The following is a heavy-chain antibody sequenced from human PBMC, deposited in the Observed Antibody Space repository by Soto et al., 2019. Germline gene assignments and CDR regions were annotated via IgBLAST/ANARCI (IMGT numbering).Heavy chain of an antibody. CDR1: GYTFTGYY. V-gene: IGHV1-2*04. D-gene: IGHD2-2*01. CDR3: ARESPRVEMDLDV. CDR2: INPNSGGT. Sequence: GASVKVSCKASGYTFTGYYMHWVRQAPGQGLEWMGWINPNSGGTNYAQKFQGWVTMTRDTSISTAYMELSRLRSDDTAVYYCARESPRVEMDLDVWGQGTTVTVS. J-gene: IGHJ6*02.